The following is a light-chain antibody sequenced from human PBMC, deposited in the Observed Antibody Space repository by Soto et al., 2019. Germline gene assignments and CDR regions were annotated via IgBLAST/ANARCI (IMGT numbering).Light chain of an antibody. J-gene: IGKJ1*01. CDR3: QQYGSSPRT. CDR2: GAS. CDR1: QSVSTNY. Sequence: EIVLTQSPGALSLSPGERATLSCRASQSVSTNYLAWYQRKPGQAPRLLIYGASSRATDIPNRFSGSGSGTDFTLTITRLKAEDFAVYYCQQYGSSPRTFGQGTKGEIK. V-gene: IGKV3-20*01.